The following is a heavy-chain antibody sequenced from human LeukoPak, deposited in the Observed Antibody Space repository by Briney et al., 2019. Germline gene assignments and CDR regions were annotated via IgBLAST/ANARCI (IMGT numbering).Heavy chain of an antibody. CDR2: INHSGST. D-gene: IGHD4-11*01. Sequence: PSETLSLTCAVYSGSFSGYYWSWIRQPPGKGLEWIGEINHSGSTNYNPSLKSRVTISVDTSKNQFSLKLSSVTAADTAVYYCARGLFYSKIFDYWGQGTLVTVSS. J-gene: IGHJ4*02. V-gene: IGHV4-34*01. CDR1: SGSFSGYY. CDR3: ARGLFYSKIFDY.